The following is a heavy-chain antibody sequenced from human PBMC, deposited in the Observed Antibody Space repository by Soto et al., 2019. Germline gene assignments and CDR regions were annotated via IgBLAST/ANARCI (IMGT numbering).Heavy chain of an antibody. CDR3: GSVFEY. J-gene: IGHJ4*02. CDR2: IDNDGTYT. V-gene: IGHV3-74*01. CDR1: GFTFTNYW. Sequence: DVQLVESGGGLIQPGGSLRLSCAASGFTFTNYWMHWVRQVPEKGLVWVSRIDNDGTYTSYADSVKGRFTISRDNAKNTLYLQMNKLRAEDTAVYYCGSVFEYWGQGSLVTVSS.